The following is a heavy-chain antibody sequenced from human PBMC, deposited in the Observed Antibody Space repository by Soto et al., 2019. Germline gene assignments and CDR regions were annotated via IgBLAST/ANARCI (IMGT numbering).Heavy chain of an antibody. V-gene: IGHV4-4*07. CDR3: VRDRLNWFEP. CDR1: GDSTAIYY. J-gene: IGHJ5*02. Sequence: QVQLLESGPGLVKPSETLSLTCNVSGDSTAIYYWSWIRQSAGKGLEWIGRIYTTGSINYNPSLRSRVTMSRDSSKNQLFLSLTSVTAADTAVYYCVRDRLNWFEPWGQGVLVTVSS. CDR2: IYTTGSI.